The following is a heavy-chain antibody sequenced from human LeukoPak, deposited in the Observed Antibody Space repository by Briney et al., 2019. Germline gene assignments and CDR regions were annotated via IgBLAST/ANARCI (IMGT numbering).Heavy chain of an antibody. J-gene: IGHJ3*02. CDR3: ARNVGDSGSYAVAFDI. CDR2: IYYSGST. V-gene: IGHV4-28*01. Sequence: SETLSLTCAVSGYSISSSNWWGWIRQPPGKGPEWIGYIYYSGSTYYNPSLKSRVTMSVDTSKNQFSLKLSSVTAVDTAVYYCARNVGDSGSYAVAFDIWGQGTMVTVSS. CDR1: GYSISSSNW. D-gene: IGHD1-26*01.